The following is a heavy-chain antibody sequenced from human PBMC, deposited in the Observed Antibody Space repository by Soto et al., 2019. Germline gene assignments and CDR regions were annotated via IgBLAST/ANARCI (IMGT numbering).Heavy chain of an antibody. CDR2: IIPIFGTA. J-gene: IGHJ5*02. Sequence: SVKVSCKASGGTFSSYAISWVRQAPGQGLEWMGGIIPIFGTANYAQKFQGRVTITADESTSTAYMELSSLRSEDTAVYYCARYLAVAGLLASNAFDTWGQGTLVTVSS. V-gene: IGHV1-69*13. CDR1: GGTFSSYA. D-gene: IGHD6-19*01. CDR3: ARYLAVAGLLASNAFDT.